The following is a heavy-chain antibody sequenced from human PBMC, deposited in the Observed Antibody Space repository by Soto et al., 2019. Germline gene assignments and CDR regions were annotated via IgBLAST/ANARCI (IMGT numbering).Heavy chain of an antibody. CDR3: ARGACDYINSRYDH. Sequence: ASVKVSCKGSGYTSNSYGISWVRQAPGQGLEWMGWISPYNGNTNSARKFQGRVTMTTDTSTSTAYMELRSLRYDDTAVYYCARGACDYINSRYDHWGQGTLVTVSS. J-gene: IGHJ4*02. D-gene: IGHD3-16*01. CDR1: GYTSNSYG. CDR2: ISPYNGNT. V-gene: IGHV1-18*04.